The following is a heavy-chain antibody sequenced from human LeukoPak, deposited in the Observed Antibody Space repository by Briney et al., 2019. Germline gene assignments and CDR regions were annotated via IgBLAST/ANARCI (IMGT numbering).Heavy chain of an antibody. Sequence: GGSLRLSCAASGFTLSDYMNWVRQAPGKGLEWVSYISSTSSTMYYADSVKGRLTISRDNAKNSLYLQMNSLRDEDTAVYYCARESAYAFWYWGQGTLVAVSS. CDR1: GFTLSDY. CDR2: ISSTSSTM. D-gene: IGHD3-3*01. CDR3: ARESAYAFWY. V-gene: IGHV3-48*02. J-gene: IGHJ4*02.